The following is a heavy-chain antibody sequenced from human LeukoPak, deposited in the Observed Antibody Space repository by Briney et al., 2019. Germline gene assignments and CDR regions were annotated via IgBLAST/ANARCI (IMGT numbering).Heavy chain of an antibody. CDR3: ATWSGSAAFDY. Sequence: GGSLRLSCAASGFTFSSYEMNWVRQAPGKGLEWVSYISSSGSTIYYADSVKGRFTISRDNAKNSLYLQMNSLRAEDTAVYYCATWSGSAAFDYWGQGTLVTVSS. CDR2: ISSSGSTI. J-gene: IGHJ4*02. V-gene: IGHV3-48*03. D-gene: IGHD1-26*01. CDR1: GFTFSSYE.